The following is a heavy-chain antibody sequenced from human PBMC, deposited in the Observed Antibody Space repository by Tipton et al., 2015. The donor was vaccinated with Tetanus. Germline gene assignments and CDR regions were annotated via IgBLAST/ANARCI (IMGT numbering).Heavy chain of an antibody. Sequence: TLSLTCSVSGGSVNSGTYYWSWIRQPPGKGLEWLGDIYYGGATQYNPSLESRVTISMDTSKNQVSLRLTSVTAADTAVYYCARGDYCGSGTYDVWGQGTTGTVPS. D-gene: IGHD3-10*01. CDR1: GGSVNSGTYY. J-gene: IGHJ6*02. CDR2: IYYGGAT. CDR3: ARGDYCGSGTYDV. V-gene: IGHV4-61*01.